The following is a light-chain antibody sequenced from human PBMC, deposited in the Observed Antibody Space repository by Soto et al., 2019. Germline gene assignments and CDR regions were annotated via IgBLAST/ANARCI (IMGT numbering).Light chain of an antibody. CDR2: DTS. CDR3: QQYGSSPTWT. CDR1: QSVSIK. J-gene: IGKJ1*01. V-gene: IGKV3-15*01. Sequence: EIVMTQSPATLSVSPGERATLSCRASQSVSIKLAWYQHKPGQAXRLLIYDTSTRATGIPARFSGSGSGTEFTLTISRLEPEDSAVYYCQQYGSSPTWTFGQGTKVDIK.